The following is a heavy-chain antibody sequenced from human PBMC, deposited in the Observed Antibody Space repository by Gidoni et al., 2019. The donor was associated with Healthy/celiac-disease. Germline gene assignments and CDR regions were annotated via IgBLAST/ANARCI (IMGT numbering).Heavy chain of an antibody. Sequence: QVQLQESGPGLVKPSETLSLTCTVSGGSIRSYYWSWIRQPPGKGLEWIGYIYYSGSTNYNPSLKSRVTISVDTSKNQFSLKLSSVTAADTAVYYCAREYAGRHASGAFDIWGQGTMVTVSS. V-gene: IGHV4-59*01. CDR3: AREYAGRHASGAFDI. CDR2: IYYSGST. CDR1: GGSIRSYY. J-gene: IGHJ3*02.